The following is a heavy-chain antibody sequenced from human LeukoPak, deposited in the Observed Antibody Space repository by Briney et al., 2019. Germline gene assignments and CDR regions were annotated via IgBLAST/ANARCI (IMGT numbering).Heavy chain of an antibody. CDR3: ARDQGYGDYLDAFDI. CDR1: GGSISSYY. J-gene: IGHJ3*02. D-gene: IGHD4-17*01. Sequence: SETLSLTCTVSGGSISSYYWSWIRQPPGKGLEWIGYIYYSGSTNYNPSLKSRVTISVDTSKNQSSLKLSSVTAADTAVYYCARDQGYGDYLDAFDIWGQGTMVTVSS. V-gene: IGHV4-59*01. CDR2: IYYSGST.